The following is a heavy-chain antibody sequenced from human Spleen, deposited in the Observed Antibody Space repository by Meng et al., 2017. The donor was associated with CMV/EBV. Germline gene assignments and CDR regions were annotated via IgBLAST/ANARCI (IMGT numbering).Heavy chain of an antibody. CDR3: AKDSTYSA. CDR2: IYAGGRSA. J-gene: IGHJ5*02. D-gene: IGHD6-13*01. V-gene: IGHV3-23*03. Sequence: ETLSLTCTVSGGSISSYYWTWIRQPPGKGLEWVAVIYAGGRSAYYADSVKGRFTIFRDSSKNTVYLEMNSLRAEDTALYYCAKDSTYSAWGQGTLVTVSS. CDR1: GGSISSYY.